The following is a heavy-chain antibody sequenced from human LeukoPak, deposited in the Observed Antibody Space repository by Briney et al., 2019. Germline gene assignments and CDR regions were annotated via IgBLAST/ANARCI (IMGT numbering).Heavy chain of an antibody. V-gene: IGHV3-21*01. Sequence: GGSLRLSCAASGFTFSSYSMNWVRQAPGKGLEWVSSISSSSSYIYYADLVKGRFTISRDNAKNSLYLQMNSLRAEDTAVYYCARAGLAQYYFDYWGQGTLVTVSS. CDR1: GFTFSSYS. CDR3: ARAGLAQYYFDY. D-gene: IGHD6-19*01. CDR2: ISSSSSYI. J-gene: IGHJ4*02.